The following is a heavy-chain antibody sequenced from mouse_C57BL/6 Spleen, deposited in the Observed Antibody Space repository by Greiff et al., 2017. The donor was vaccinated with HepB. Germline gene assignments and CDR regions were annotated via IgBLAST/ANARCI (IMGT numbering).Heavy chain of an antibody. J-gene: IGHJ4*01. Sequence: QVQLQQPGAELVSPGSSVKLSCKASGYTFTSYWMHWVKQRPIQGLEWIGNIDPSDSETHYNQKFKDKATLTVDKSSSTAYMQLSSLTSEDSAVYYCAIYYDSNYYAMDYWGQGTSVTVSS. CDR3: AIYYDSNYYAMDY. V-gene: IGHV1-52*01. D-gene: IGHD2-4*01. CDR1: GYTFTSYW. CDR2: IDPSDSET.